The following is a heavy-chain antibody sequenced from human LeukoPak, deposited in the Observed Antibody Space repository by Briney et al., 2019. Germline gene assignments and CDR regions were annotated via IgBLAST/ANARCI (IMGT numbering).Heavy chain of an antibody. CDR3: ARVDGGFGVAKGYYYYMDV. Sequence: GGSLRLSCAASGFTVSSNYTSWVRQAPGKGLEWVSVIYSGGSTYYADSVKGRFTISRDNSKNTLYLQMNSLRAEDTAVYYCARVDGGFGVAKGYYYYMDVWGKGTTVTVSS. D-gene: IGHD3-3*01. CDR1: GFTVSSNY. CDR2: IYSGGST. J-gene: IGHJ6*03. V-gene: IGHV3-66*02.